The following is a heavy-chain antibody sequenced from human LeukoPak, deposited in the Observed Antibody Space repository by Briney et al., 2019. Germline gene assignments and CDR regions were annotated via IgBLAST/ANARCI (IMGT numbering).Heavy chain of an antibody. J-gene: IGHJ4*02. CDR3: AKQTGSWYFDY. CDR1: GFTFSSCG. Sequence: GGSLRLSCAASGFTFSSCGMHWVRQAPGKGLEWVAVIWYDGSNKYYADSVKGRFTISRDNSKNTLYLQMNSLRAEDTAVYYCAKQTGSWYFDYWGQGTLVTVSS. V-gene: IGHV3-33*06. D-gene: IGHD1-1*01. CDR2: IWYDGSNK.